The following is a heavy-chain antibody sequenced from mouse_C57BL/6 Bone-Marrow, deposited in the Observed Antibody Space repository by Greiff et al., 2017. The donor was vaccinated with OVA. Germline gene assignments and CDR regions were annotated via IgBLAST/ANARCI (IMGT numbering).Heavy chain of an antibody. V-gene: IGHV5-6*02. Sequence: EVMLVESGGDLVKPGGSLKLSCAASGFTFSSYGMSWVRQTPDKRLEWVATISSGGSYTYYPDSVQGRFTISRDNAKNTLYLQMSSLKSEDTAMYYCARRIYDGPYWYFDVWGTGTTVTVSS. CDR3: ARRIYDGPYWYFDV. CDR2: ISSGGSYT. J-gene: IGHJ1*03. D-gene: IGHD2-3*01. CDR1: GFTFSSYG.